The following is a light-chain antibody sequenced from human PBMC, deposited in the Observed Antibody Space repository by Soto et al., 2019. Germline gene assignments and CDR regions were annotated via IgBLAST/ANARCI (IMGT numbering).Light chain of an antibody. CDR2: SAS. Sequence: AIQMTQSPSSLSASIGDGVTITCRASQGIRNDLGWYQQKPGKAPKLLIYSASSLHSGVPSRFSRSGSGTDFTLTISSLEPEELAVYDCQQYNNWPWTFGQGTKVDIK. CDR1: QGIRND. V-gene: IGKV1-6*01. J-gene: IGKJ1*01. CDR3: QQYNNWPWT.